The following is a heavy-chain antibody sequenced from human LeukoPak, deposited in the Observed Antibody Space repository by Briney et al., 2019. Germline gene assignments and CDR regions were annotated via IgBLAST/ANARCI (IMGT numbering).Heavy chain of an antibody. CDR3: AKDLHYCDTSYYFDY. CDR2: IWYGGSNK. Sequence: GGSLRLSCSASGFTFSSYGMHWVRQAPGKGLEWVAVIWYGGSNKYYADSVKGRFTISRDNSKNSLYLQMNSLRAEDTALYYCAKDLHYCDTSYYFDYWGRGTLVTVSS. J-gene: IGHJ4*02. D-gene: IGHD3-22*01. CDR1: GFTFSSYG. V-gene: IGHV3-33*03.